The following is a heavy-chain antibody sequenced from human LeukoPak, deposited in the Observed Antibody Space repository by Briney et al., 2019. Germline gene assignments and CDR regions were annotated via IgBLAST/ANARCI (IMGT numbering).Heavy chain of an antibody. Sequence: SETLSLTCTVSGGSISSGSYYWSWIRQPAGKGLEWIGYIYYSGSTNYNPSLKSRVTISVDTSKNQFSLKLSSVTAADTAVYYCARSYGGNRWHGFDIWGQGTMVTVPS. CDR3: ARSYGGNRWHGFDI. CDR1: GGSISSGSYY. D-gene: IGHD4-23*01. V-gene: IGHV4-61*10. J-gene: IGHJ3*02. CDR2: IYYSGST.